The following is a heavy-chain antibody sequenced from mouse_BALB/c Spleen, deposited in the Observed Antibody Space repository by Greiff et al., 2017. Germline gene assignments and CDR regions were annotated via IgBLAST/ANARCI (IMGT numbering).Heavy chain of an antibody. D-gene: IGHD1-1*01. CDR2: ISSGGSYT. Sequence: EVQVVESGGGLVKPGGSLKLSCAASGFTFSSYAMSWVRQSPEKRLEWVAEISSGGSYTYYPDTVTGRFTISRDNAKNTLYLEMSSLRSEDTAMYYCARDGYGSSYWYCDVWGAGTTVTVSS. CDR1: GFTFSSYA. CDR3: ARDGYGSSYWYCDV. J-gene: IGHJ1*01. V-gene: IGHV5-9-4*01.